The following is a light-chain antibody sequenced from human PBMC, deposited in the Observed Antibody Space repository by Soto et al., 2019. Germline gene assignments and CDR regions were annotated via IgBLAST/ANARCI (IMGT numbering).Light chain of an antibody. CDR1: SSNIGNNY. V-gene: IGLV1-51*01. CDR2: DNN. CDR3: GTWDSSLSAYV. Sequence: QSGLTQPPSVSAAPGQKVTISCSGSSSNIGNNYVSWYQQLPGTAPKLLIYDNNKRPSGIPDRFSGSKSGTSATLGITGLQTGDEADYYCGTWDSSLSAYVFGTGTRSPS. J-gene: IGLJ1*01.